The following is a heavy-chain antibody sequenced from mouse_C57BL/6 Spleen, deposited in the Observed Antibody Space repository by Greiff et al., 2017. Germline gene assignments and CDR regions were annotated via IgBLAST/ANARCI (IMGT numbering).Heavy chain of an antibody. D-gene: IGHD2-4*01. CDR1: GYTFTSYW. CDR3: ARCDYPYDYAMDY. J-gene: IGHJ4*01. Sequence: QVQLQQPGAELVKPGASVKMSCKASGYTFTSYWITWVKQRPGQGLEWIGDIYPGSGSTNYTEKFKGRATLTVDTSSSTAYMQLSSLTSEDSAVYYCARCDYPYDYAMDYWGQGTSVTVSS. V-gene: IGHV1-55*01. CDR2: IYPGSGST.